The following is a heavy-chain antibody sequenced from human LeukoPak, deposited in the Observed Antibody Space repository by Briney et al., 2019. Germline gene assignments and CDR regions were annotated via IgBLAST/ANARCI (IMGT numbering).Heavy chain of an antibody. CDR2: INHSGST. CDR1: GGSFSGYY. Sequence: SETLSLTCAVYGGSFSGYYWSWIRQPPGKGLEWIGEINHSGSTNYNPSLKSRVTISVDTSKNQFSLKLSSVTAADTAVYYCARRRGEDIVVVPAALHYFDYWGQGTLVTVSS. CDR3: ARRRGEDIVVVPAALHYFDY. V-gene: IGHV4-34*01. D-gene: IGHD2-2*01. J-gene: IGHJ4*02.